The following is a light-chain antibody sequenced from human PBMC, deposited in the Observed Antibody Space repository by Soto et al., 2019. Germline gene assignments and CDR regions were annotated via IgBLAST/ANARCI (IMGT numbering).Light chain of an antibody. CDR1: QSIANF. Sequence: DSPTTLSPSSLPAPIGDRVTITCRASQSIANFLNWYQQKPGKAPKLVIYGTSTLQSGVPSRFSGSGSGTDFTLTISRLQREDFATYYCQVSSSSWWTSGQGTKADI. CDR3: QVSSSSWWT. CDR2: GTS. V-gene: IGKV1-39*01. J-gene: IGKJ1*01.